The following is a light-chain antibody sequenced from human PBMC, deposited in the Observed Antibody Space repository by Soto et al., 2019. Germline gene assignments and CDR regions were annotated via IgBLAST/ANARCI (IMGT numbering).Light chain of an antibody. V-gene: IGLV2-8*01. Sequence: QSVLTQHPSASGSPGQSVTISCTGTSSDVGAYIFVARYQQHPGKAPKLMVYDVNRRPPGVPDRFFGSKSGNTASLTVSGLQAEDEADYYCVSFAGGTYVFGTGTKVTVL. CDR3: VSFAGGTYV. J-gene: IGLJ1*01. CDR2: DVN. CDR1: SSDVGAYIF.